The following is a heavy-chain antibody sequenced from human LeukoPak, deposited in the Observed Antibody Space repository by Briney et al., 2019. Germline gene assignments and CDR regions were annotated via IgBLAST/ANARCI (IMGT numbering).Heavy chain of an antibody. CDR1: GGSISSYY. V-gene: IGHV4-59*01. D-gene: IGHD3-10*01. CDR3: ARRGASGSRLHWFET. Sequence: SETLRLTCTVSGGSISSYYWNWVRQPPGEGLEWIGYFHYSGSTNYNPSLKSRVTISVDTSKNQFSLKLSSVTAADTAVYYCARRGASGSRLHWFETRGQRTLVTVSS. J-gene: IGHJ5*02. CDR2: FHYSGST.